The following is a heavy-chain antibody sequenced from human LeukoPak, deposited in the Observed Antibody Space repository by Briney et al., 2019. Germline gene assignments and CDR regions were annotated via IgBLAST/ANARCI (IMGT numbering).Heavy chain of an antibody. CDR2: IYWNDEK. CDR3: VRRGLDGSYLDN. V-gene: IGHV2-5*01. CDR1: GFSLTSTNVG. J-gene: IGHJ4*02. D-gene: IGHD1-26*01. Sequence: KESGPTLVKPTQTLTLTCTFSGFSLTSTNVGVGWIRQPPGKALEWLTLIYWNDEKHYSPSLRTRLTITKDTSNNQVVLTLTDMYPEDTATYYCVRRGLDGSYLDNWGQGTLVTVSS.